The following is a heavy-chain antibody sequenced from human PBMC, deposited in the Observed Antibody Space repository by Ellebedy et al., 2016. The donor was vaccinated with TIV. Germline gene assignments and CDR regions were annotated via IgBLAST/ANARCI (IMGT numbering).Heavy chain of an antibody. Sequence: PGGSLRLSCAASGFAFSRYAMNWVRQAPGKGLEWVAAIWYDGSNKYYADSVKGRFTVSRDNAENSLYLQMDSLRAEDKAVYYCARTEKGTFYFDYWGQGTLVTVSS. CDR2: IWYDGSNK. D-gene: IGHD2/OR15-2a*01. CDR3: ARTEKGTFYFDY. J-gene: IGHJ4*02. V-gene: IGHV3-33*01. CDR1: GFAFSRYA.